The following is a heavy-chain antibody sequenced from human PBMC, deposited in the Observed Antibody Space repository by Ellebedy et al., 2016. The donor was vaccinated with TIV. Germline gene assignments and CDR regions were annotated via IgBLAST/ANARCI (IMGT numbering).Heavy chain of an antibody. CDR3: ARGLIGSGYGMDV. Sequence: ASVKVSXKASGGTFISYAISWVRQAPGQGLEWMGGIIPIFGSANYAQKFQGRVTITADGSTSTAYMDLSSLRSEDTAVYYCARGLIGSGYGMDVWGQGTTVTVSS. V-gene: IGHV1-69*13. CDR1: GGTFISYA. D-gene: IGHD6-19*01. J-gene: IGHJ6*02. CDR2: IIPIFGSA.